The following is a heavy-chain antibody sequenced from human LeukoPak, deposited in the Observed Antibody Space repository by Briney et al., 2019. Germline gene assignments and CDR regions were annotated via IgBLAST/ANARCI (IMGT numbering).Heavy chain of an antibody. CDR1: GGSISSYY. V-gene: IGHV4-59*01. CDR2: IYYSGST. CDR3: ARSIAAADYYYYYGMDV. D-gene: IGHD6-13*01. Sequence: SETLSLTCTVSGGSISSYYWSWIRQPPGKGLEWIGYIYYSGSTNYNPSLKSRVTISVDTSKNQFSLKLSSVTAADTAVYYCARSIAAADYYYYYGMDVWGQGTTATVSS. J-gene: IGHJ6*02.